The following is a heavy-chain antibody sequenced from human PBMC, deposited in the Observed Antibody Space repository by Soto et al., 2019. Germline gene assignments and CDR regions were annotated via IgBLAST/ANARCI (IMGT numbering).Heavy chain of an antibody. CDR1: GGSVRGSH. V-gene: IGHV4-4*07. CDR2: IYASGTT. CDR3: VKNYRSDGPGWFDT. D-gene: IGHD3-16*02. J-gene: IGHJ5*02. Sequence: PSETLSLTCIVSGGSVRGSHWSWIRQSAAKGLEWIGRIYASGTTNYNPSLKSRVTMSVDTSRNQFSLNLKSVTAADAALYYCVKNYRSDGPGWFDTWGQG.